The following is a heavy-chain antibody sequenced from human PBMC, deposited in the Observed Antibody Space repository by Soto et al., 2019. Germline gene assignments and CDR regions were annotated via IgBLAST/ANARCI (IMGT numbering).Heavy chain of an antibody. V-gene: IGHV3-11*06. CDR3: ARDLRGHYGP. CDR1: GFTFSDYY. D-gene: IGHD4-17*01. J-gene: IGHJ3*01. Sequence: GESLKISCAASGFTFSDYYMSWIRQAPGKGLEWVSSVSGSSSYIYYADSVKGRFTVSRDNANNLVFLQMNGLRPEDTAMYYCARDLRGHYGPWGQGTMVTVSS. CDR2: VSGSSSYI.